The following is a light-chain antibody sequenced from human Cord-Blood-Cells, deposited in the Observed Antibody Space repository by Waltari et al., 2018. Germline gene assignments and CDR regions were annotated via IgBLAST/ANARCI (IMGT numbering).Light chain of an antibody. CDR2: GAS. V-gene: IGKV3-20*01. CDR1: QSVSSSY. CDR3: QQYGSSPLT. J-gene: IGKJ4*01. Sequence: DIVLTPSPGTLSLSPGERATLPCRASQSVSSSYLAWYQQKPGQAPRLLIYGASSRATGIPDRFSGSGSGTDFTLTISRLEPEDFAVYYCQQYGSSPLTFGGGTKVEIK.